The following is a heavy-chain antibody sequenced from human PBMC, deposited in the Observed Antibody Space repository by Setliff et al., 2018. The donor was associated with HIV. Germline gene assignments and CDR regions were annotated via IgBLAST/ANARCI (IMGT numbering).Heavy chain of an antibody. D-gene: IGHD3-10*01. CDR3: ARGALLAVFDFDH. CDR2: INPSGNNT. Sequence: ASVKVSCKASGYTFTRYYMHWVRQAPGQGLEWMGIINPSGNNTTYAQKFQGGVTITRDTSANTAYMELSSLRSDDTAVYFCARGALLAVFDFDHWGHGTLVTVSS. V-gene: IGHV1-46*01. CDR1: GYTFTRYY. J-gene: IGHJ4*01.